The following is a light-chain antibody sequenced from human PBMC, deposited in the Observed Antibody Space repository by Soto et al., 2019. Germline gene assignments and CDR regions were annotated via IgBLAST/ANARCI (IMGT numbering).Light chain of an antibody. J-gene: IGLJ2*01. Sequence: QSVLTRPPSVSAAPGQKVTISCSGSSSNIGNNYVSWYQQLPGTAPKLLIYDNNKRPSGIPDRFSGSKSGTSATLGITGLQTGDEADYYCGTWDSSLSAVVFGGGTKVTVL. CDR1: SSNIGNNY. CDR3: GTWDSSLSAVV. CDR2: DNN. V-gene: IGLV1-51*01.